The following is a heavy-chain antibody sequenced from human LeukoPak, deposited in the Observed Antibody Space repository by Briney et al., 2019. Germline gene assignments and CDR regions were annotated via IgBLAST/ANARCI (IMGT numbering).Heavy chain of an antibody. CDR2: TYYRSKWYN. J-gene: IGHJ4*02. CDR1: GDSFSSNSAA. CDR3: ARSYYYDSSGYCNY. V-gene: IGHV6-1*01. D-gene: IGHD3-22*01. Sequence: SQTLSLTCAISGDSFSSNSAAWNWIRQSPSRGLEWLGRTYYRSKWYNDYAVSVKSRITINPDTSKNQFSLQLNSVTPEDTAVYYCARSYYYDSSGYCNYWGQGTLVTVSS.